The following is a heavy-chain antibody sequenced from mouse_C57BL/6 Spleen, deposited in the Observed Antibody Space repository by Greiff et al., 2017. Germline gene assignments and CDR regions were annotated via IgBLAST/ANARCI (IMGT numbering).Heavy chain of an antibody. J-gene: IGHJ2*01. V-gene: IGHV14-1*01. CDR3: TYYGSSLSYFDY. D-gene: IGHD1-1*01. CDR1: GFNIKDYY. CDR2: IDPEDGDT. Sequence: EVKLMESGAELVRPGASVKLSCTASGFNIKDYYMHWVKQRPEQGLEWIGRIDPEDGDTEYAPKFQGKATMTADTSSNTAYLQLSSLTSEDTAVYYCTYYGSSLSYFDYWGQGTTLTVSS.